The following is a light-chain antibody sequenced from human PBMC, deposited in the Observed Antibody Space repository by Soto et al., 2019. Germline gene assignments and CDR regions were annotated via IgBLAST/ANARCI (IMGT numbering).Light chain of an antibody. Sequence: NFMLTQPQSVSESPGKTITISCTGSSGSVARNYIQWYQQRPGSAPTTVIYEDNRRPSGVPERFSGSVDSSSNSASLTISGLKPEDEADYYCQSYDSDNRGVFGGGTQLTVL. J-gene: IGLJ2*01. V-gene: IGLV6-57*02. CDR1: SGSVARNY. CDR2: EDN. CDR3: QSYDSDNRGV.